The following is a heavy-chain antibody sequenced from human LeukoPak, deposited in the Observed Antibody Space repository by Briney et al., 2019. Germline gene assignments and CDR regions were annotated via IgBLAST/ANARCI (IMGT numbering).Heavy chain of an antibody. CDR1: GGSFSGYY. D-gene: IGHD6-19*01. CDR2: INHSGST. J-gene: IGHJ5*02. Sequence: SETLSLTCAVYGGSFSGYYWSWIRQPPEKGLEWIGEINHSGSTNYNPSLKSRVTISVDTTKNQFSLKLSSVTAADTAVYYCARAPRRSSGWYSRWFDPWGQGTLVTVSS. CDR3: ARAPRRSSGWYSRWFDP. V-gene: IGHV4-34*01.